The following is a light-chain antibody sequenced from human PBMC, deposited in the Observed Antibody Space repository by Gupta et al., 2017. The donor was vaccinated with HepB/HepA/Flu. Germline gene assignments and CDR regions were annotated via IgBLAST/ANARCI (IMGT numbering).Light chain of an antibody. CDR3: QQYYRTPPA. J-gene: IGKJ1*01. CDR2: WAS. V-gene: IGKV4-1*01. CDR1: QSVLYSSNNKNY. Sequence: DIVMTQSPDSLAVSLGERATINCKSSQSVLYSSNNKNYLAWYQQKPGQPPKLLIYWASTRESGVPDRCSGSGSGTDFTLTISSLQAEDVAVYYCQQYYRTPPAFGQGTKVEIK.